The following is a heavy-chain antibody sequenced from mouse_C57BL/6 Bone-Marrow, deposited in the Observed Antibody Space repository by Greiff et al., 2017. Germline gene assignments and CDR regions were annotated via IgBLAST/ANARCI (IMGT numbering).Heavy chain of an antibody. CDR3: GIYYSNHGNGMDY. Sequence: QVQLQQPGAELVKPGASVKLSCKASGYTFTSYWLQWVKQRPGQGLEWIGEIDPSDSYTNYTQKFKGKATLTVDTSSSTAYMQLSSLTSEDSAVYYCGIYYSNHGNGMDYWGQGTSVTVSS. D-gene: IGHD2-5*01. V-gene: IGHV1-50*01. CDR1: GYTFTSYW. J-gene: IGHJ4*01. CDR2: IDPSDSYT.